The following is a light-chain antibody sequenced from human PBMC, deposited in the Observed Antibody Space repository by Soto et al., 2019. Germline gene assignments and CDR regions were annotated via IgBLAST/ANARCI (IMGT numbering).Light chain of an antibody. CDR3: FSYAGSTYV. CDR2: EGS. V-gene: IGLV2-23*01. Sequence: QSALTQPASVSGSPGQSITISCTGSVSDVGSFGPVSWYQQHPGQVPKLIVYEGSRRPSGVSSRFSGSKSGNTASLTISGLQAEDEADYYCFSYAGSTYVFGTGTKV. CDR1: VSDVGSFGP. J-gene: IGLJ1*01.